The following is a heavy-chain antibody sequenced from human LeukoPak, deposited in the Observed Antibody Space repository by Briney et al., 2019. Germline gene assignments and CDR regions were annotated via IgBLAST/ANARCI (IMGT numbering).Heavy chain of an antibody. D-gene: IGHD2-2*01. CDR2: IIPIFGTA. CDR1: AGTFSSYA. J-gene: IGHJ4*02. CDR3: ARDLGYCSSTSCPTRDGSGSYSVGNYFDY. Sequence: SVKVSCKASAGTFSSYAISWVRQAPGQGLEWMGGIIPIFGTANYAQKFQGRVTITADESTSTAYMELSSLRSEDTAVYYCARDLGYCSSTSCPTRDGSGSYSVGNYFDYWGQGTLVTVSS. V-gene: IGHV1-69*01.